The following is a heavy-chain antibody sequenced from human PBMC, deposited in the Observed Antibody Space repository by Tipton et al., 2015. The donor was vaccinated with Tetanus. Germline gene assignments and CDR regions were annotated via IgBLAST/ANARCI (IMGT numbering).Heavy chain of an antibody. CDR3: AKGPPDYYNWNYFDY. CDR2: MSGSGGAT. Sequence: SLRLSCAASGFTFSTYSMTWVRQAPGKGLGWVSAMSGSGGATYYADSVRGRFTISRDSSKHTLYLQMNSLSAEDTAVYYCAKGPPDYYNWNYFDYWGQGTLVTVSS. J-gene: IGHJ4*02. D-gene: IGHD1-20*01. V-gene: IGHV3-23*01. CDR1: GFTFSTYS.